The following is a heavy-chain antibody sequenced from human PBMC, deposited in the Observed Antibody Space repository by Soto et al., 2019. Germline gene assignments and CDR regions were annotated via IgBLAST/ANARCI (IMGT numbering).Heavy chain of an antibody. Sequence: PSETLSLTCTVSGVSISSYYWSWIRQPPGKGLEWIGYIYYSGSTNYNPSLKSRVTISVDTSKNQFSLKLSSVTAADTAVYYCARRYGVYFDYWGQGTLVTVS. J-gene: IGHJ4*02. CDR2: IYYSGST. V-gene: IGHV4-59*08. CDR1: GVSISSYY. D-gene: IGHD4-17*01. CDR3: ARRYGVYFDY.